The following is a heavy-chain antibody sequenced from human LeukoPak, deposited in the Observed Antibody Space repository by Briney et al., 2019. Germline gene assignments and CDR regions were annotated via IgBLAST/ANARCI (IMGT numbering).Heavy chain of an antibody. CDR3: ARGDQAFDY. CDR2: TYYRSKWSN. J-gene: IGHJ4*02. V-gene: IGHV6-1*01. Sequence: SQTLSLTCAISGDSVSSNSAVWNWIRQSPSRGLEWLGRTYYRSKWSNNYAVSVKSRIIINPDTSENQFSLQLNSVTPEDTAVYYCARGDQAFDYWGQGTLVAVSS. CDR1: GDSVSSNSAV. D-gene: IGHD2-2*01.